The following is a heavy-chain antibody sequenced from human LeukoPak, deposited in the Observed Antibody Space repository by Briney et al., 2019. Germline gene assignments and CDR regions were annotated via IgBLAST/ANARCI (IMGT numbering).Heavy chain of an antibody. J-gene: IGHJ5*02. Sequence: GSSVKVSCKASGGTFSSYAISWVRQAPGQGLEWMGGIIPIFGTANYAQKFQGRVTITADESTSTAYMELSSLRSEDTAVYYCARENYGDYVLLFDPWGQGTLVTVSS. CDR3: ARENYGDYVLLFDP. D-gene: IGHD4-17*01. CDR1: GGTFSSYA. CDR2: IIPIFGTA. V-gene: IGHV1-69*01.